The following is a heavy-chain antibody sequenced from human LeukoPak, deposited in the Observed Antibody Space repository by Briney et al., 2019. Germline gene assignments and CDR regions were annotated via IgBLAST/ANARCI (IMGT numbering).Heavy chain of an antibody. Sequence: ASVKVSCKASGGTFSSYAISWVRQAPGQGLEWMGGIIPIFGTANYAQKFQGRVTITADESTSTAYMELSSLRSADTALYYCARDRGIAVAGTMGIDYWGQGTLVTVSS. CDR2: IIPIFGTA. CDR1: GGTFSSYA. CDR3: ARDRGIAVAGTMGIDY. D-gene: IGHD6-19*01. J-gene: IGHJ4*02. V-gene: IGHV1-69*13.